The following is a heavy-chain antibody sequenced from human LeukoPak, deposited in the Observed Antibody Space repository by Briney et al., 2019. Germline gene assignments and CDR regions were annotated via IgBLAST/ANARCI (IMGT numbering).Heavy chain of an antibody. Sequence: GALRLSCAASGFTLSDYSMSWGRQAPGKGLEWVSYITSSGSSMYYADSVKGRFIISRDNANNSLYLQMTRLRAEDTAVYYCARRKDDCGGDCYAFDIWGQGTMVTVSS. CDR3: ARRKDDCGGDCYAFDI. CDR2: ITSSGSSM. V-gene: IGHV3-11*01. J-gene: IGHJ3*02. CDR1: GFTLSDYS. D-gene: IGHD2-21*02.